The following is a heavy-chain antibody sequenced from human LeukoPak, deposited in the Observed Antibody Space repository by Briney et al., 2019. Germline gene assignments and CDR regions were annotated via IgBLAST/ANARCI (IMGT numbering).Heavy chain of an antibody. D-gene: IGHD3-22*01. CDR3: ARLGVFDSIGYPFDY. J-gene: IGHJ4*02. CDR1: VGSISTSSYY. V-gene: IGHV4-39*01. Sequence: PSETLSLTCTVSVGSISTSSYYWGWVRQPPGKGLEWIGTIYSGGTTYYNPSLKSRVTISVDTSKNQFSLQLRSVTAADTAVYYCARLGVFDSIGYPFDYWGQGALVTVSS. CDR2: IYSGGTT.